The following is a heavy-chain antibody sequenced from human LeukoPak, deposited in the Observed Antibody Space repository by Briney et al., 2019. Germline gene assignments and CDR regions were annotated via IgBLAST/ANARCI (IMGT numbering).Heavy chain of an antibody. V-gene: IGHV3-23*01. CDR3: AKDRGY. J-gene: IGHJ4*02. Sequence: GGSLRLSCATSGFTFSNSPMTWIRQAPGKGLEWVSAISGSGGSTYYADSVKGRFTISRDNSKNTLYLQMNSLRAEDTAVYYCAKDRGYWGQGTLVTVSS. CDR2: ISGSGGST. CDR1: GFTFSNSP.